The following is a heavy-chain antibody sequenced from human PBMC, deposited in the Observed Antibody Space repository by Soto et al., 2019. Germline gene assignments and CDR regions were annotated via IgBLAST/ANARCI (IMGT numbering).Heavy chain of an antibody. V-gene: IGHV3-72*01. CDR3: VLWVRGIINY. J-gene: IGHJ4*02. Sequence: EVQLVESGGGLVQPGGPLRLSCAISGITFSDHDIDWVRQAAGKGLEWLGRSRTRADNYATDYAASVKGRFTFSRDDSKSSLSLQMRSLKTGDTAMYYCVLWVRGIINYWGQGTLVTVSS. CDR1: GITFSDHD. D-gene: IGHD3-10*01. CDR2: SRTRADNYAT.